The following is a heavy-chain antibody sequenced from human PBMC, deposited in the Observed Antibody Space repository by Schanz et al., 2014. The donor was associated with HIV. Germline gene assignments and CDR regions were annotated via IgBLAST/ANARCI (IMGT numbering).Heavy chain of an antibody. CDR2: ISGSSIT. J-gene: IGHJ5*02. Sequence: EVQLLESGGGLVQPGGSLRLSCAASGFTFSSYAMSWVRQAPGKGLEWVSAISGSSITYSADSVKGRFTISRDNAKNSLYLQMNSLTPEDTAVYYCARDKKSGNNDGGFDPWGQGTLVTVSS. V-gene: IGHV3-23*01. D-gene: IGHD1-26*01. CDR3: ARDKKSGNNDGGFDP. CDR1: GFTFSSYA.